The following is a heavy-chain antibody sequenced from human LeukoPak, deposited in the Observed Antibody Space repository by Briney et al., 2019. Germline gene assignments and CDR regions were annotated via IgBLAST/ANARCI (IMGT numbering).Heavy chain of an antibody. CDR1: GFTFSSYG. J-gene: IGHJ4*02. D-gene: IGHD6-19*01. V-gene: IGHV3-30*18. CDR2: ISYDGSNK. CDR3: AKDLDSSGFGFDY. Sequence: GGSLRLSCAASGFTFSSYGMHWVRQAPGKGLEWVAVISYDGSNKYYADSVKGRFTISRDNSKNTLYLQMNSLRAEDTAVYYCAKDLDSSGFGFDYWGQGTLVTVSP.